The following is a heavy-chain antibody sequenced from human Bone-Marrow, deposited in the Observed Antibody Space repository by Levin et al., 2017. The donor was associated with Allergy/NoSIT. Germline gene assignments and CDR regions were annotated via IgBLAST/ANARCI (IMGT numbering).Heavy chain of an antibody. D-gene: IGHD1-1*01. CDR1: GFTVSTSS. CDR3: ARDAGGSYYYYYYMDV. V-gene: IGHV3-21*01. J-gene: IGHJ6*03. Sequence: PGGSLRLSCTASGFTVSTSSMNWVRQAPGKGLEWVSSISRDGYKYYADSVKGRFTISRDDATSSLYLQMNSLTAEDTAVYYCARDAGGSYYYYYYMDVWGTGTTVTVSS. CDR2: ISRDGYK.